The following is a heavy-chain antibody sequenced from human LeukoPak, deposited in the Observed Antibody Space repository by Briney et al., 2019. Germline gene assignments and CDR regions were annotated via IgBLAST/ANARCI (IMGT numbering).Heavy chain of an antibody. D-gene: IGHD2-2*01. CDR2: INPSGGST. J-gene: IGHJ4*02. CDR1: GYTFTSYY. Sequence: ASVKVSCKASGYTFTSYYMHWVRQAPGQGLEWMGIINPSGGSTSYAQKFQGRVTMTRDTSISTAYMELSRLRSDNTAVYYCFVVPAAPNDYWGQGTLVTVSS. V-gene: IGHV1-46*01. CDR3: FVVPAAPNDY.